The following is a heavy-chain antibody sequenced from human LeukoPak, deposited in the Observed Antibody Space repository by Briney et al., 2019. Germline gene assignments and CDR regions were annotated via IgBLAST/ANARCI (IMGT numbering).Heavy chain of an antibody. D-gene: IGHD3-9*01. Sequence: SETLSLTCAVSGGSISSSNWWSWVRQPPGKGLEWIGEIYHSGSTNYNPSLKSRVTISVDKSKNQFSLKLSSVTAADTAVYYCARNSKAHYDILTGYYTGWLDPWGQGTLVTVSS. CDR3: ARNSKAHYDILTGYYTGWLDP. CDR1: GGSISSSNW. CDR2: IYHSGST. V-gene: IGHV4-4*02. J-gene: IGHJ5*02.